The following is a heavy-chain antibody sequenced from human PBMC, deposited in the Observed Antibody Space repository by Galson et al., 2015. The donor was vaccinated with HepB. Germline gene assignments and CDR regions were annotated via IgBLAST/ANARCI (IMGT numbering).Heavy chain of an antibody. CDR2: IGSSSSYI. J-gene: IGHJ2*01. CDR3: ARDFEHCGGDCYSGYWYFDL. Sequence: SLRLSCAASGFTFSSYSMNWVRQAPGKGLEWVSSIGSSSSYIYYADSVKGRFTISRDNAKNSLYLQMNSLRAEDTAVYYCARDFEHCGGDCYSGYWYFDLWGRGTLVTVSS. D-gene: IGHD2-21*01. CDR1: GFTFSSYS. V-gene: IGHV3-21*01.